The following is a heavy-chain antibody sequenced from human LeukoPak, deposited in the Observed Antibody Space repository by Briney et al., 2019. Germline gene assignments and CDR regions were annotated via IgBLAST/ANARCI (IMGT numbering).Heavy chain of an antibody. CDR1: GYTFTSYG. CDR3: ALYGLLGDAFDI. V-gene: IGHV1-8*03. D-gene: IGHD3-16*01. CDR2: MNPNSGNT. J-gene: IGHJ3*02. Sequence: ASVKVSCKASGYTFTSYGISWVRQAPGQGLEWMGWMNPNSGNTGYAQKFQGRVTITRNTSISTAYMELSSLRSEDTAVYYCALYGLLGDAFDIWGQGTMVTVSS.